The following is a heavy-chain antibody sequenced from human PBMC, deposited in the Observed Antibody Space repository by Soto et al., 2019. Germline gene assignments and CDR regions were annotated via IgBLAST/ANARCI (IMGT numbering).Heavy chain of an antibody. V-gene: IGHV1-8*01. D-gene: IGHD2-15*01. CDR3: AREGYCSGGSCYSDANSVYYYGMDV. Sequence: ASVKVSCKASGYTFTSYDINWVRQATGQGLEWMGWMNPNSGNTGYAQKFQGRVTMTRNTSISTAYMELSSLRSEDTAVYYCAREGYCSGGSCYSDANSVYYYGMDVWGQGTTVTVSS. CDR1: GYTFTSYD. CDR2: MNPNSGNT. J-gene: IGHJ6*02.